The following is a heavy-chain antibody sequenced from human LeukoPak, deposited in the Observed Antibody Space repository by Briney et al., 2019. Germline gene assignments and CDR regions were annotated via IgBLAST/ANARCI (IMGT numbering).Heavy chain of an antibody. J-gene: IGHJ4*02. CDR3: AKDLWVQQQRGTIFDY. D-gene: IGHD3-3*01. CDR1: GFTFSSYA. CDR2: ISFDGSNK. Sequence: PAGGSLRLSCAASGFTFSSYAMHWVRQAPGKGLEWVAVISFDGSNKYYADSVKGRFTISRDNSRNTLYLQMNSLRVEDTAVYYCAKDLWVQQQRGTIFDYWGQGTLVTVSS. V-gene: IGHV3-30*04.